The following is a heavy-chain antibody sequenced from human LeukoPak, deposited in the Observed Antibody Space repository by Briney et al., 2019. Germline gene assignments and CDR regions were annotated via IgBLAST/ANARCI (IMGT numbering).Heavy chain of an antibody. CDR1: GGSITSYY. Sequence: SETLSLTCTVSGGSITSYYRSWIRQSPGKGLEWVGNIYHSGRTNYNPSLTRRVTISVDTSKTQFPLKLSSVTAANTAVYYCARDLHITMVRVPPYGLDVWGQGTTVTISS. CDR3: ARDLHITMVRVPPYGLDV. V-gene: IGHV4-59*08. J-gene: IGHJ6*02. D-gene: IGHD3-10*01. CDR2: IYHSGRT.